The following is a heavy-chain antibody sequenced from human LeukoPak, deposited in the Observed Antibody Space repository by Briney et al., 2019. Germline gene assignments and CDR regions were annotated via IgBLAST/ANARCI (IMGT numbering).Heavy chain of an antibody. J-gene: IGHJ4*02. V-gene: IGHV3-21*06. CDR3: ARSQRLGHCVNGVCVYPYYFDF. Sequence: GGSRRLSCTTSGLSFSSYSMNWVRQTPGKGLEWVSSISSGSSSVFYAESVRGRFTISRDSAKTSVFLQMDSLRADDSALYFCARSQRLGHCVNGVCVYPYYFDFWGQGALVTVSS. D-gene: IGHD2-8*01. CDR1: GLSFSSYS. CDR2: ISSGSSSV.